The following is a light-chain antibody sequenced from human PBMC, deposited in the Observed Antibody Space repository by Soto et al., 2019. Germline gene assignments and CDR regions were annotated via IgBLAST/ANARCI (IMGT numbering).Light chain of an antibody. CDR1: QSVDNY. CDR3: QHRANWPLT. V-gene: IGKV3-11*01. CDR2: DAS. Sequence: EIVLTQSPGTLSLSPGETATLSCRASQSVDNYLAWYQQKPGQAPRLLIYDASNRDTGVPARFSGSGSGTDVTLTISSLEPEDFAVYFCQHRANWPLTFGGGTKVEIK. J-gene: IGKJ4*01.